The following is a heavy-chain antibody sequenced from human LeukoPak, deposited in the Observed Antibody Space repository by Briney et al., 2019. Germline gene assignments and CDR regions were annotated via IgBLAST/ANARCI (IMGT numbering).Heavy chain of an antibody. CDR3: ANNYGDYVPPNYYYYMDV. V-gene: IGHV3-7*01. CDR1: GFTFSSYW. J-gene: IGHJ6*03. Sequence: PGGSLRLSCAASGFTFSSYWMSWVRQAPGKGLEWVANIKQDGSEKYYVDSVKGRFTISRDNAKNSLYLQMNSLRAEDTAVYYCANNYGDYVPPNYYYYMDVWGKGTTVTVSS. D-gene: IGHD4-17*01. CDR2: IKQDGSEK.